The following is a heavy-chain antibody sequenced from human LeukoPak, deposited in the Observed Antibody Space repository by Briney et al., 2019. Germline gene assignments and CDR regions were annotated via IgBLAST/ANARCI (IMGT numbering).Heavy chain of an antibody. CDR2: IYYSGTA. Sequence: SETLSLTCTVSGGSISSYYWSWIRQPPGKGLEWIGYIYYSGTANYNPYLKSRVTISVDTSKNQFSMKLRSVTAADTAVYYCARGGWSAFDIWGQGTMVTVTS. CDR3: ARGGWSAFDI. V-gene: IGHV4-59*01. D-gene: IGHD3-10*01. CDR1: GGSISSYY. J-gene: IGHJ3*02.